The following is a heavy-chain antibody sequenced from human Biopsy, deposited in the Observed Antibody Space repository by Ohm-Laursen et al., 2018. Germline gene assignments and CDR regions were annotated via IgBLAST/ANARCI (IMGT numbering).Heavy chain of an antibody. V-gene: IGHV3-11*01. Sequence: SLRLSCAASGFPFSDYYMRWIRQAPGKGLEWVSYISSGGTTIYYADSVKGRFTIFRDNAKNSLYLQMNSLRADDTAVYYCARDTRWSPYHMDVWGQGTTVTVSS. CDR2: ISSGGTTI. J-gene: IGHJ6*02. D-gene: IGHD4-23*01. CDR3: ARDTRWSPYHMDV. CDR1: GFPFSDYY.